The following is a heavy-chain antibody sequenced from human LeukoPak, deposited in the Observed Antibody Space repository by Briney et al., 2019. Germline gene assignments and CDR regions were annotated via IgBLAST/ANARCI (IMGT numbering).Heavy chain of an antibody. CDR3: ASVYLAYCGGDCYSHYYYGMDV. D-gene: IGHD2-21*02. J-gene: IGHJ6*02. CDR2: ISAYNGNT. V-gene: IGHV1-18*01. CDR1: GYTFTSYG. Sequence: GASVKVSCKASGYTFTSYGISWVRQAPGQGLEWMGWISAYNGNTNYSQKFQGRVTITRDTSASTAYMELSSLRSEDTAVYYCASVYLAYCGGDCYSHYYYGMDVWGQGTTVTVSS.